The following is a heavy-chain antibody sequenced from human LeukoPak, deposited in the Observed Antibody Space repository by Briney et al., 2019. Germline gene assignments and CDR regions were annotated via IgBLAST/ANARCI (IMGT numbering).Heavy chain of an antibody. J-gene: IGHJ5*02. D-gene: IGHD5-18*01. CDR2: IIPIFGTA. CDR1: GDSFTSYY. CDR3: ARDPGYSYGLGRHRFDP. V-gene: IGHV1-69*06. Sequence: GASVKVSCKASGDSFTSYYMHWVRQAPGQGLEWMGGIIPIFGTANYAQKFQGRVTITADTSTSTAYMELRSLRSDDTAVYYCARDPGYSYGLGRHRFDPWGQGTLVTVSS.